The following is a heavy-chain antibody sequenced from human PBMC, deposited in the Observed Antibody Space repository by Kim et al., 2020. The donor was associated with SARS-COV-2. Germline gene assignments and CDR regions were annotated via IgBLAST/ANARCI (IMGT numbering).Heavy chain of an antibody. V-gene: IGHV1-69*01. D-gene: IGHD2-15*01. Sequence: KCQGRVTITGDESTSTAYMELSSLRSEDTAVYYCARGGVAATDYYGMDVWGQGTTVTVSS. CDR3: ARGGVAATDYYGMDV. J-gene: IGHJ6*02.